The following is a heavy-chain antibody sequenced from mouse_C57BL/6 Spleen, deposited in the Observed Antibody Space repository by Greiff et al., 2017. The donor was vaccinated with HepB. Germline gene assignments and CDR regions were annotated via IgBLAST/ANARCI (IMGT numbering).Heavy chain of an antibody. CDR3: ARAPLLQYYFDY. CDR1: GFTFSDYY. D-gene: IGHD1-1*01. CDR2: INYDGSST. V-gene: IGHV5-16*01. J-gene: IGHJ2*01. Sequence: EVQLQESEGGLVQPGSSMKLSCTASGFTFSDYYMAWVRQVPEKGLEWVANINYDGSSTYYLDSLKSRFIISRDNAKNILYLQMSSLKSEDTATYYCARAPLLQYYFDYWGQGTTLTVSS.